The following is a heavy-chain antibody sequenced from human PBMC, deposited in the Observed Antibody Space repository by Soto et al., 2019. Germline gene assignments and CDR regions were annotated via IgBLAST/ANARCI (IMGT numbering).Heavy chain of an antibody. D-gene: IGHD1-1*01. CDR3: ATWHEREHAFDV. CDR2: LYDVDGS. Sequence: DVQLVESGGGLIQPGESLRLSCAAFGLTISGKKYVAWVRQAPGKGLEWVSALYDVDGSFYADSVTGRFTTSSDSSKTTVYLQMHDLRPDDTAVYYCATWHEREHAFDVWGQGTTVTISS. V-gene: IGHV3-53*01. CDR1: GLTISGKKY. J-gene: IGHJ3*01.